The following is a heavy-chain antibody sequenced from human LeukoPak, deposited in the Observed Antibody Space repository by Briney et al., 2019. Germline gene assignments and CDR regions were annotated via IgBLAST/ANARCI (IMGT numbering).Heavy chain of an antibody. J-gene: IGHJ4*02. D-gene: IGHD3-3*01. CDR3: AKAKGITLDY. V-gene: IGHV3-30*18. CDR2: ISYDGSNK. CDR1: GFTFSSYG. Sequence: PGGSLRLSCAASGFTFSSYGMHWVRQAPGKGLEWVAVISYDGSNKYYADSVKGRFTISRDNSKNTLYLQMNSLRAEDTAVYYCAKAKGITLDYWGQGTLVTVSS.